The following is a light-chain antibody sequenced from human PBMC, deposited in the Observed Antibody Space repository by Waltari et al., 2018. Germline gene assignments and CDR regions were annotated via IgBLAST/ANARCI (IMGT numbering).Light chain of an antibody. Sequence: EIVMTQSPATLSVSPGERATLSCRASQSLRSNVAWYQQKPGQAPRLLIYGASTRATGIPARFSGSGSDTEFTLTISSLQSEDFAVYYCQQYNNWPLTFGGGTKVEI. CDR1: QSLRSN. CDR3: QQYNNWPLT. J-gene: IGKJ4*01. V-gene: IGKV3-15*01. CDR2: GAS.